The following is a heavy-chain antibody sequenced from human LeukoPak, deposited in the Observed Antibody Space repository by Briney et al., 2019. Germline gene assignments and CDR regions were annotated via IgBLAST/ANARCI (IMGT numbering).Heavy chain of an antibody. CDR1: GGSISSSSYY. D-gene: IGHD2-2*01. CDR3: ARLPFGSSIYYYMDV. CDR2: IYYSGST. J-gene: IGHJ6*03. Sequence: SETLSLTYTVSGGSISSSSYYWGWIRQPPGKGLEWIGSIYYSGSTYYNPSLKSRVTISVDTSKNQFSLKLSSVTAADTAVYYCARLPFGSSIYYYMDVWGKGTTVTISS. V-gene: IGHV4-39*01.